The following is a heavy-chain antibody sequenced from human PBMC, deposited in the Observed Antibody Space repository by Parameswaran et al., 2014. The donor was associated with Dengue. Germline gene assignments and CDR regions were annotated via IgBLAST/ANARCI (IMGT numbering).Heavy chain of an antibody. CDR2: IVVGSGNT. D-gene: IGHD6-6*01. J-gene: IGHJ6*02. CDR3: AADSSIAAPLGGMDV. Sequence: WVRQAPGQRLEWIGWIVVGSGNTNYAQKFQERVTITRDMSTSTAYMELSSLRSEDTAVHYRAADSSIAAPLGGMDVWGQGTTVTVSS. V-gene: IGHV1-58*01.